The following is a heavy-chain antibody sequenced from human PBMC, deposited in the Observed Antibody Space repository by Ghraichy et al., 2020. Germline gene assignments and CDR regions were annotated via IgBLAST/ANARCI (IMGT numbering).Heavy chain of an antibody. V-gene: IGHV4-34*01. CDR2: INHSGST. CDR3: ARGVRGYSYGDNYYYYGMDV. Sequence: GSLSLTCAVYGGSFSGYYWSWIRQPPGKGLEWIGEINHSGSTNYNPSLKSRVTISVDTSKNQFSLKLSSVTAADTAVYYCARGVRGYSYGDNYYYYGMDVWGHGTTVTVSS. D-gene: IGHD5-18*01. J-gene: IGHJ6*02. CDR1: GGSFSGYY.